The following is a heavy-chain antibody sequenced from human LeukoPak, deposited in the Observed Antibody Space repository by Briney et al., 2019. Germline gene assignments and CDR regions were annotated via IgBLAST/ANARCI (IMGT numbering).Heavy chain of an antibody. Sequence: SGPALVKPTQTLTLTCTLSGFSLIARAPCVSWIRQPPGKALEWLARIDWDDDKYYSTSLKTRLTISKDTSKNQVVLTMTNMDPVDTATYYCARDYYYYMDVWGKGTTVTVSS. CDR3: ARDYYYYMDV. J-gene: IGHJ6*03. CDR1: GFSLIARAPC. V-gene: IGHV2-70*11. CDR2: IDWDDDK.